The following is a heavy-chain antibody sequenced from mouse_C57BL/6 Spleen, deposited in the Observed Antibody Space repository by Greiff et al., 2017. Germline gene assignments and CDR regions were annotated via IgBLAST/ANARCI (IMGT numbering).Heavy chain of an antibody. J-gene: IGHJ1*03. V-gene: IGHV1-5*01. CDR3: RTDWYFDV. Sequence: SGTVLARPGASVKMSCKTSGYTFTSYWMHWVKQRPGQGLEWIGAIYPGNSDTSYNQKFKGKAKLTAVTSDSTAYMELSSLTNEDSAVYYCRTDWYFDVWGTGTTVTVSS. CDR2: IYPGNSDT. CDR1: GYTFTSYW.